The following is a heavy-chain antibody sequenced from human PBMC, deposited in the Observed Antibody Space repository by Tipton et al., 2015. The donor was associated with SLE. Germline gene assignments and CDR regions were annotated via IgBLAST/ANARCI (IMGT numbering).Heavy chain of an antibody. CDR2: IYYNGNT. J-gene: IGHJ6*02. Sequence: TLSLTCTVSGGSIGSSNYYWGWIRQPPGKGLEWIGSIYYNGNTHYNTSLKSRVTISKDTSKNHFSLKLNSVTAADTAVHYCARQGEGYTYGYEDYYYGMDVWGQGTTVTVSS. V-gene: IGHV4-39*01. D-gene: IGHD5-18*01. CDR3: ARQGEGYTYGYEDYYYGMDV. CDR1: GGSIGSSNYY.